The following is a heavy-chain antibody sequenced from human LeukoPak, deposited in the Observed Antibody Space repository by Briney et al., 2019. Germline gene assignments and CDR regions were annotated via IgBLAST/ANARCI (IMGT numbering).Heavy chain of an antibody. Sequence: GGSLRLSCAASGFTFSSYGMHWVRQAPGKGLVWVTFILYDGSHEYYADSVKGRFTSSRDNSKNTLYLQMNSLRAEDTAVYYCARTPWNWYFDLWGRGTLVTVSS. D-gene: IGHD1-14*01. CDR2: ILYDGSHE. J-gene: IGHJ2*01. CDR1: GFTFSSYG. CDR3: ARTPWNWYFDL. V-gene: IGHV3-33*05.